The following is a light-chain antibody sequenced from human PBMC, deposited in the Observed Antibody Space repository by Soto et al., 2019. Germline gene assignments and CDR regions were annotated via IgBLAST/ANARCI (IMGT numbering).Light chain of an antibody. V-gene: IGKV3-20*01. J-gene: IGKJ5*01. CDR1: QSVASTY. CDR3: QQYGSSPIT. CDR2: GAS. Sequence: EIVLTQSPGTLSASPGERATLSCRASQSVASTYLVWYQQKRGQAPRLLIYGASSRATGIPDRFSGSGSGTDFTLTIGKLEPEDFAVYYCQQYGSSPITFGQGTRVEIK.